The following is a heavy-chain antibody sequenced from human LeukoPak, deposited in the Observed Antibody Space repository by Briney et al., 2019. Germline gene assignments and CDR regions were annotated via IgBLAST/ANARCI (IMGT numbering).Heavy chain of an antibody. J-gene: IGHJ4*02. CDR1: GFTVSNNY. CDR2: IYSGGTT. D-gene: IGHD5-18*01. V-gene: IGHV3-66*01. CDR3: ARDPPAVTANTYG. Sequence: GGSLRLSCAASGFTVSNNYMNWVRQAPGKGLEWVSLIYSGGTTYYADSVKGRFTISRDGSKNTLYLQVNSLRVEDTAVYCCARDPPAVTANTYGWGQGTLVTVSS.